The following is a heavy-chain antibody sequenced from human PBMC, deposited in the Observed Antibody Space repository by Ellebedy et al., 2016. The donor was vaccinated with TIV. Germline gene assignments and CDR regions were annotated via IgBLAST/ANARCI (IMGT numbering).Heavy chain of an antibody. CDR1: GFTFNDHY. CDR3: AKGKLWFGELHAFDI. CDR2: ISGSGSAI. D-gene: IGHD3-10*01. J-gene: IGHJ3*02. Sequence: GESLKISCAASGFTFNDHYMSWIRQAPGKGLEWLSYISGSGSAIYYADSVQGRFTISRDNAKNSLYLLMDSLRAEDTAVYYCAKGKLWFGELHAFDIWGQGTMVTVSS. V-gene: IGHV3-11*01.